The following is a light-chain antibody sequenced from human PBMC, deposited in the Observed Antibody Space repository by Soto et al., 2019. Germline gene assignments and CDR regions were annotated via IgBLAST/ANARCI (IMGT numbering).Light chain of an antibody. J-gene: IGKJ4*01. Sequence: DIQMTQSPPPLPQPVETGAPSPSGQGKTITSFLNWYKQKPGKALKLLIYEASTLQTGVPSRFSGSGSGTDFSLTISSLQPEDFATYYCQQSDRTPLTFGGGTQVGIK. CDR1: KTITSF. CDR2: EAS. CDR3: QQSDRTPLT. V-gene: IGKV1-39*01.